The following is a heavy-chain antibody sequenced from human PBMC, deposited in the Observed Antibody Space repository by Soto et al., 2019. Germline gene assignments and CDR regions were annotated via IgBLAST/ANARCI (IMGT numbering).Heavy chain of an antibody. CDR3: ARVLRGWFDP. V-gene: IGHV4-4*02. J-gene: IGHJ5*02. CDR1: GGSITSANW. Sequence: SETLSLTCAVSGGSITSANWWTWVRQPPGGGLEWIGEISHSGITNYKASLKSRVTMSVDKTKNDASLKLTSVTAADTAVYYCARVLRGWFDPWGQGTPVTVSS. CDR2: ISHSGIT.